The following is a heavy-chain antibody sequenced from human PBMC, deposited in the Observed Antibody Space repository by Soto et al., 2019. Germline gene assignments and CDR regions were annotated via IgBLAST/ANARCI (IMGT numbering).Heavy chain of an antibody. D-gene: IGHD6-19*01. Sequence: SETLSLTCTVSGGSISSYYWSWIRQPPGKGLEWIGYIYYSGSTNYNPSLKSRVTISVDTSKNQFSLKLSSVTAADTAVYYCARVGQKAEFDYWGQGTLVTVSS. CDR3: ARVGQKAEFDY. CDR1: GGSISSYY. V-gene: IGHV4-59*01. J-gene: IGHJ4*02. CDR2: IYYSGST.